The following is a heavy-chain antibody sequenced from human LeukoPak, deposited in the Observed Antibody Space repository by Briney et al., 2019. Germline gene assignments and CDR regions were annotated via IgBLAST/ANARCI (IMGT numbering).Heavy chain of an antibody. V-gene: IGHV3-49*03. CDR3: SRGSGWLSVY. J-gene: IGHJ4*02. CDR1: GFTFGDYL. CDR2: ISGGTT. D-gene: IGHD6-19*01. Sequence: GGSLRLSCTASGFTFGDYLMSWFRQAPGKGLEWIGFISGGTTEYAAPVKGRFTISRDDSTSIAYLQMNILTTEDTAVYYCSRGSGWLSVYWGQGTLVTVSS.